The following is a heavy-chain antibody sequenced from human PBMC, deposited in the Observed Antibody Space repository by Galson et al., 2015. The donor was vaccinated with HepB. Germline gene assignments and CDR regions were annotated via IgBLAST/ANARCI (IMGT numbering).Heavy chain of an antibody. D-gene: IGHD2-2*02. CDR2: ISYDGSNK. CDR3: AREGMPAAIMPPNWFDP. J-gene: IGHJ5*02. V-gene: IGHV3-30-3*01. CDR1: GFTFSSYA. Sequence: SLRLSCAASGFTFSSYAMHWVRQAPGKGLEWVAVISYDGSNKYYADSVKGRFTISRDNSKNTLYLQMNSLRAEDTAVYYCAREGMPAAIMPPNWFDPWGQGTLVTVSS.